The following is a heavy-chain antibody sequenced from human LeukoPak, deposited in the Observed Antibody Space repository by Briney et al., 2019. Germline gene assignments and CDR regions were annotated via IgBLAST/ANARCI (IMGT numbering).Heavy chain of an antibody. CDR2: IYYSGST. Sequence: PSQTLSLTCTVSGGSISSGGYYWSWIRQHPGKGLEWIGYIYYSGSTNYNPSLKSRVTISVDTSKNQFSLKLSSVTAADTAVYYCARSVRRDGYNTNWYFDLWGRGTLVTVSS. V-gene: IGHV4-31*03. J-gene: IGHJ2*01. CDR1: GGSISSGGYY. CDR3: ARSVRRDGYNTNWYFDL. D-gene: IGHD5-24*01.